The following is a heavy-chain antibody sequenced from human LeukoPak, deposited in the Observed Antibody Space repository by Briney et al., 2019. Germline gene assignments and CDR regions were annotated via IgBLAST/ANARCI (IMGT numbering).Heavy chain of an antibody. D-gene: IGHD3-22*01. J-gene: IGHJ4*02. V-gene: IGHV4-59*01. Sequence: KPSETLSLTCAVYGGSFSSYYWSWIRQPPGKGLEWIGYIYYSGSTNYNPSLKSRVTISVDTSKNQFSLKLRSVTAADTAVYYCARVTGYMIEDYFDYWGQGTLVTVSS. CDR1: GGSFSSYY. CDR2: IYYSGST. CDR3: ARVTGYMIEDYFDY.